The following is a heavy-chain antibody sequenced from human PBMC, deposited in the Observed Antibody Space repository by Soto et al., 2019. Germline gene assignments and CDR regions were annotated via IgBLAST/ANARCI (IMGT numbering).Heavy chain of an antibody. Sequence: QVQLQESGPGLVKPSQTLSLTCTVSGGSISSGGYYWSWIRQHPGKGLEWIGYIYYSGSTYYNPALKSRFTISVDTSKNQFSLNLSSVTDADTAVYYCAGGTYGDYGIGIAYWGQGTLVTVSS. V-gene: IGHV4-31*03. CDR1: GGSISSGGYY. CDR3: AGGTYGDYGIGIAY. CDR2: IYYSGST. J-gene: IGHJ4*02. D-gene: IGHD4-17*01.